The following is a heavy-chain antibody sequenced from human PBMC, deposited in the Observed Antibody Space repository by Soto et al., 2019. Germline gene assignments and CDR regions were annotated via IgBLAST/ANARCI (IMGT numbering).Heavy chain of an antibody. J-gene: IGHJ4*02. Sequence: SETLSLTCAVYGGSFSGYYWSWIRQPPGKGLEWIGEINHSGSTNYNASLKSRVTISVDTSKIQFSLRLISVTAADTAVYYCARLNRAGTSRPSHWGQGTLVTVSS. V-gene: IGHV4-34*01. CDR1: GGSFSGYY. CDR2: INHSGST. D-gene: IGHD6-13*01. CDR3: ARLNRAGTSRPSH.